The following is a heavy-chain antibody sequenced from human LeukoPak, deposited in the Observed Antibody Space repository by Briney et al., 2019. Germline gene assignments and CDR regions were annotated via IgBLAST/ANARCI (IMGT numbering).Heavy chain of an antibody. CDR1: GGSFSGYY. V-gene: IGHV4-59*01. CDR2: IYYSGST. J-gene: IGHJ3*02. D-gene: IGHD3-3*01. Sequence: SETLSLTCAVYGGSFSGYYWSWIRQPPGKGLEWIGYIYYSGSTNYNPSLKSRVTISVDTSKNQFSLKLSSVTAADTAVYYCARARGATAYYDFWSGYSPGAFDIWGQGTMVTVSS. CDR3: ARARGATAYYDFWSGYSPGAFDI.